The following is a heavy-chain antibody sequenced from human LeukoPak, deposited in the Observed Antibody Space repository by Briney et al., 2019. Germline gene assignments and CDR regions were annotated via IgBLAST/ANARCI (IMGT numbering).Heavy chain of an antibody. CDR3: ARDRVGSWFDP. Sequence: SETLSLTCTVSGGCISSYYWSWIRQPPGKGLEWIGYIYYSGSTNYNPSLKSRVTISVDTSKNQFSLKLSSVTAADTAVYYCARDRVGSWFDPWGQGTLVTVSS. V-gene: IGHV4-59*01. CDR1: GGCISSYY. CDR2: IYYSGST. J-gene: IGHJ5*02.